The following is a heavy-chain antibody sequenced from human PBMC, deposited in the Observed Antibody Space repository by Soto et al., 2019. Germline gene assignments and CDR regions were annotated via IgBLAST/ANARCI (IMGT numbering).Heavy chain of an antibody. CDR2: IVGSGGPT. Sequence: GGSLRLSCAASGFTFSSYAMSWVRQPPGKGLEWVSAIVGSGGPTYYADSVKGRFTISRDNSKNTLYLQMNSLRAEDTAVYYCAKRTVIGNSPNDYWGQGTLVTVSS. CDR1: GFTFSSYA. V-gene: IGHV3-23*01. D-gene: IGHD2-21*01. CDR3: AKRTVIGNSPNDY. J-gene: IGHJ4*02.